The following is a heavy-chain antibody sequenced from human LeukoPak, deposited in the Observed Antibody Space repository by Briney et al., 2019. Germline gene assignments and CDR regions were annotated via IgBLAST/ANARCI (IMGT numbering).Heavy chain of an antibody. J-gene: IGHJ3*02. CDR2: ISWNSGSL. Sequence: GGSLRLSCAASGFTFDDYAMHWVRQAPGKGLEWVSGISWNSGSLGCADSVKGRFTISRDNAKNSLYLQMNSLRAEDMALYYCAKGYSSGWTPTFDIWGQGTMVTVSS. D-gene: IGHD6-19*01. CDR3: AKGYSSGWTPTFDI. V-gene: IGHV3-9*03. CDR1: GFTFDDYA.